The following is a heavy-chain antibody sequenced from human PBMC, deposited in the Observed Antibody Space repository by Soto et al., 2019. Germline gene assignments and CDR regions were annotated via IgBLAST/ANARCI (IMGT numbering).Heavy chain of an antibody. CDR3: ARTTGTTSHAFDI. D-gene: IGHD1-1*01. J-gene: IGHJ3*02. V-gene: IGHV4-39*01. CDR2: IYYSGST. Sequence: QLQLQESGPGLVKPSETLSLTCTVSGGSISSSSYYWGWIRQPPGKGLEWIGSIYYSGSTYYNPSLKSRVTISVDTSKNQFSLKLSSVTAADTAVYYCARTTGTTSHAFDIWGQGTMVTVSS. CDR1: GGSISSSSYY.